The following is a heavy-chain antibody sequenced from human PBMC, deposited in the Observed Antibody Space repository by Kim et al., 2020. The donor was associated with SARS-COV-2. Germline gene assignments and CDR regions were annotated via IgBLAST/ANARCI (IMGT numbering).Heavy chain of an antibody. Sequence: GGSLRLSCAASGFTFDDYAMHWVRQAPGKGLEWVSGISWNSGSIGYADSVKGRITITRDNAKNSLYLQMNSLRAEDTALYYCAKDILAAAAGHIDYWGQGTLVTVSS. CDR3: AKDILAAAAGHIDY. D-gene: IGHD6-13*01. CDR1: GFTFDDYA. V-gene: IGHV3-9*01. J-gene: IGHJ4*02. CDR2: ISWNSGSI.